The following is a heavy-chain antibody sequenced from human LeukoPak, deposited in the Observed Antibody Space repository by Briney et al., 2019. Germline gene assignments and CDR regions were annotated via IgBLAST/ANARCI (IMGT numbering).Heavy chain of an antibody. D-gene: IGHD3-10*01. J-gene: IGHJ4*02. CDR3: ARDLREFNLVLLWFGNPGYFDY. CDR1: GFTFSSYS. Sequence: PGGSLRLSCAASGFTFSSYSMNWVRQAPGKGLEWVSSISSSSSYIYYADSVKGRFTISRDNAKNSLYLQMNSLRAEDTAVYYCARDLREFNLVLLWFGNPGYFDYWGQGTLVTVSS. CDR2: ISSSSSYI. V-gene: IGHV3-21*01.